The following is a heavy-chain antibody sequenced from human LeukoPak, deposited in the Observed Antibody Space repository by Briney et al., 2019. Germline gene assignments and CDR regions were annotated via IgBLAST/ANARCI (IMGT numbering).Heavy chain of an antibody. CDR3: ARLGYRQWLAPYYFDY. V-gene: IGHV4-4*07. CDR2: FYTRGST. J-gene: IGHJ4*02. D-gene: IGHD6-19*01. Sequence: PSETLSLTCTVSGGSISSYYWSWIRQPAGKGLEWIGRFYTRGSTDYNPSLKSRVTMSVDTSKNQFSLNLSSVTAADTAMYYCARLGYRQWLAPYYFDYWGQGTLVTVSS. CDR1: GGSISSYY.